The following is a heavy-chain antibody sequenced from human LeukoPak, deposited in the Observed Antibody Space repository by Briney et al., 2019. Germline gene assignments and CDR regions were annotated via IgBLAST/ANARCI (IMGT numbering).Heavy chain of an antibody. V-gene: IGHV4-34*01. Sequence: SETLSLTCAVYGGSFSDYYWTWIRQPPGKGLEWIGEINHSGRTNYNPSLKSRVISVDTSKIQFSLKLISVTTADTAVYYCTRAAGYSDSWGQGTLVTDSS. CDR2: INHSGRT. J-gene: IGHJ4*02. CDR1: GGSFSDYY. D-gene: IGHD5-12*01. CDR3: TRAAGYSDS.